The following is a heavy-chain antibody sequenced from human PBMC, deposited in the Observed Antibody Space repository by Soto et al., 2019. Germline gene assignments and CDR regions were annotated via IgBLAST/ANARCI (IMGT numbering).Heavy chain of an antibody. V-gene: IGHV4-39*02. CDR3: ARDSSSWYWFDP. D-gene: IGHD6-13*01. CDR2: IYYSGST. Sequence: SETLSLTCTVSGGSISSSSYYWGWIRQPPGKGLEWIGSIYYSGSTYYNPSLKSRVTISVDTSKNQFSLKLSSVTAADTAVYYCARDSSSWYWFDPWGQGTLVTVSS. CDR1: GGSISSSSYY. J-gene: IGHJ5*02.